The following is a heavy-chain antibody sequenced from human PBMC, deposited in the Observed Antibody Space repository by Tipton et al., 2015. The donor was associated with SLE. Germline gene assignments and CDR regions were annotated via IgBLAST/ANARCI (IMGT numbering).Heavy chain of an antibody. V-gene: IGHV3-33*01. CDR2: IWYDESNK. Sequence: SLRLSCAASGFTFSSYGMHWVRQAPGKGLEWVAVIWYDESNKYYADSVKGRFTISRDNSKNTLYLQMNSLRAEDTAVYYCAREGTEAVTMVRGVSWFDPWGQGTLVTVSS. D-gene: IGHD3-10*01. CDR3: AREGTEAVTMVRGVSWFDP. J-gene: IGHJ5*02. CDR1: GFTFSSYG.